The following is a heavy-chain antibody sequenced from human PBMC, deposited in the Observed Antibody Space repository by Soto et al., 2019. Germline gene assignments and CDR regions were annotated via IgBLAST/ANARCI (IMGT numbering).Heavy chain of an antibody. J-gene: IGHJ5*02. D-gene: IGHD6-13*01. CDR3: ARQKGIAAAGTFLGANWFDP. CDR1: GGSISSSSYY. Sequence: QLQLQESGPGLVKPSETLSLTCTVSGGSISSSSYYWGWIRQPPGKGLEWIGSIYYSGSTYYNPSLKSRVTISVDTSKNQFSLKLSSVTAADTAVYYCARQKGIAAAGTFLGANWFDPWGQGTLVTVSS. CDR2: IYYSGST. V-gene: IGHV4-39*01.